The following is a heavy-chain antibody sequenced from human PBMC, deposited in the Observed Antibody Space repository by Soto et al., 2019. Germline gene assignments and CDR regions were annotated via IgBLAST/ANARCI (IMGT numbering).Heavy chain of an antibody. CDR1: GYTFTSYD. V-gene: IGHV1-8*01. D-gene: IGHD6-13*01. Sequence: ASVKVSCKASGYTFTSYDINWVRRATGQGLEWMGWMNPNSGNTGYAQKFQGRVTMTRNTSISTAYMELSSLRSEDTAVYYCARGFLIAAGGTNYYYGMDVWGQGTTVAVSS. J-gene: IGHJ6*02. CDR3: ARGFLIAAGGTNYYYGMDV. CDR2: MNPNSGNT.